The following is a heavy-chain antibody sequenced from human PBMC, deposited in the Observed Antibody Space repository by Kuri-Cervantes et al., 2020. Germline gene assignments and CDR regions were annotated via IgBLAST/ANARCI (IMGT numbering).Heavy chain of an antibody. V-gene: IGHV1-18*01. D-gene: IGHD3-22*01. J-gene: IGHJ4*02. CDR2: ISAYNGNT. CDR3: ARAHYDSSCYYYASFDY. CDR1: GYTFTSYG. Sequence: ASVKVSCKASGYTFTSYGISWVRQAPGQGLEWMGWISAYNGNTNYAQKLQGRVTMTTDTSTSTAYMELRSLRSDDTAVYYCARAHYDSSCYYYASFDYWGQGTLVTVSS.